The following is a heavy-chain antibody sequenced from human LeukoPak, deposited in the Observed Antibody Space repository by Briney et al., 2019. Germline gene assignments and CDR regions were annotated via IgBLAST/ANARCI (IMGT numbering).Heavy chain of an antibody. CDR1: GGSIRSSSYY. CDR3: TRPHVSGSSGWVPYYFDY. CDR2: IYYSGST. D-gene: IGHD6-19*01. Sequence: SETLSLTCTVSGGSIRSSSYYWGWLRQPPGKGREWIGSIYYSGSTYDNPSLKRRVTISLVTSKNQFSLKLSSVTAADTAVYYCTRPHVSGSSGWVPYYFDYWGQGTLVTVSS. J-gene: IGHJ4*02. V-gene: IGHV4-39*01.